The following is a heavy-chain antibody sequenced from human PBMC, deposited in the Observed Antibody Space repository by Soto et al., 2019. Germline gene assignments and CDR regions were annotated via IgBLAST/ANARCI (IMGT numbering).Heavy chain of an antibody. CDR3: AGRGSSWYRGTYYYYGMDV. V-gene: IGHV3-30*03. Sequence: QVQLVESGGGVVQPGRSLRLSCAASGFTFTTYGMHWVRQAPGKGLEWVAIISYDGSQKYYADSVKGRFTISRDNSKNTLYLQMTSLRAEDTAVYYCAGRGSSWYRGTYYYYGMDVWGQGTTVTVSS. CDR1: GFTFTTYG. D-gene: IGHD6-13*01. CDR2: ISYDGSQK. J-gene: IGHJ6*02.